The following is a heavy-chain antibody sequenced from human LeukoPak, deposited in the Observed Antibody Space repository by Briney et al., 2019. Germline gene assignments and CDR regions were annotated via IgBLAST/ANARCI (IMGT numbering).Heavy chain of an antibody. D-gene: IGHD2-2*01. CDR3: ARDVGSTSCPDY. Sequence: ASVKVSCKASGYTFTGYYMHWVRQAPGQGLEWMGWINPNSGGTNYAQKFQGRVTMTRDTSISTAYTELSRLRSDDTAVYYCARDVGSTSCPDYWGQGTLVTVSS. CDR1: GYTFTGYY. V-gene: IGHV1-2*02. CDR2: INPNSGGT. J-gene: IGHJ4*02.